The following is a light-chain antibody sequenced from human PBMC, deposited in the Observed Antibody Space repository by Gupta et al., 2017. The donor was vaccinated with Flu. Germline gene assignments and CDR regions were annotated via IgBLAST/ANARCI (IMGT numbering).Light chain of an antibody. CDR2: DAS. CDR1: QSVSSY. Sequence: IVLTQSPATLSLSPGERATLSCRASQSVSSYLAWYKQKPGQAPRLPIYDASNRDTGISARFSGSGSGKYVSLTISSREQEDFAGYYCQQLSNWPRLTFGQWTKLEIK. V-gene: IGKV3-11*01. CDR3: QQLSNWPRLT. J-gene: IGKJ2*01.